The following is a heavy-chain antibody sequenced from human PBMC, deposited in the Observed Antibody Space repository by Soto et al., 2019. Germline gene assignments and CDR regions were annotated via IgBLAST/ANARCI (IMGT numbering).Heavy chain of an antibody. Sequence: EVQLVESGGGLVQPGGSLRLSCAASGFTFSSDWMNWVRQAPGKGLVWVSRVNGDGSSTTYAESVEGRFTISRNNAKNTLYLQMNILRAEDTAVYYCARMSGTSSTWGQGTLVTVSS. J-gene: IGHJ4*02. CDR3: ARMSGTSST. D-gene: IGHD6-13*01. V-gene: IGHV3-74*01. CDR2: VNGDGSST. CDR1: GFTFSSDW.